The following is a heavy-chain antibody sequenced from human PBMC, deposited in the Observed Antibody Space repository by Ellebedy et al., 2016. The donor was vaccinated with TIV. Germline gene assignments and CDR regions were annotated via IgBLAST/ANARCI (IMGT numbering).Heavy chain of an antibody. CDR2: IYYSGST. CDR1: GGSISSSSYY. V-gene: IGHV4-39*01. D-gene: IGHD3-16*01. CDR3: AAIQGGADY. Sequence: SETLSLTXTVSGGSISSSSYYWGWIRQPPGKGLEWTGSIYYSGSTYYNPSLKSRVTISVDTSKNQFSLKLSSVTAADTAVYYCAAIQGGADYWGQGTLVTVSS. J-gene: IGHJ4*02.